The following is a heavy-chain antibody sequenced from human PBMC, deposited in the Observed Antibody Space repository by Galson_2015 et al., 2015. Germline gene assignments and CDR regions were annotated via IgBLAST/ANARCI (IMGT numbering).Heavy chain of an antibody. Sequence: SLRLSCAASGFTFSSYAMSWVRQAPGKGLEWVSAISGSGGSTYYADSVKGRFTISRDNSKNTLYLQMNSLRAEDTAVYYCAKGSYYDFWSGHSYRTWFDYWGQGTLVTVSS. CDR1: GFTFSSYA. CDR3: AKGSYYDFWSGHSYRTWFDY. CDR2: ISGSGGST. J-gene: IGHJ4*02. V-gene: IGHV3-23*01. D-gene: IGHD3-3*01.